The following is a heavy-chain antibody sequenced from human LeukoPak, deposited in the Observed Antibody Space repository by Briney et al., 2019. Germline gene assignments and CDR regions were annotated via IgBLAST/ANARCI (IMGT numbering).Heavy chain of an antibody. CDR1: GFTFDDYA. Sequence: GGSLRLSCAASGFTFDDYATHWVRQAPGKGLEWVSGISWNSGSIGYADSVKGRFTISRDNAKNSLYLQMNSLRAEDTALYYCEKNIGGGIPGTIGMDVWGQGTTVTVSS. V-gene: IGHV3-9*01. CDR3: EKNIGGGIPGTIGMDV. J-gene: IGHJ6*02. CDR2: ISWNSGSI. D-gene: IGHD1-20*01.